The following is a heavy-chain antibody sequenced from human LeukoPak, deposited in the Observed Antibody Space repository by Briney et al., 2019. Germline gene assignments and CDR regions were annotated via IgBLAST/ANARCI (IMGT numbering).Heavy chain of an antibody. CDR1: GFSFNSDW. CDR2: IKQDGSEK. CDR3: ARDPDYYDFWSGYYRPYYFDY. D-gene: IGHD3-3*01. Sequence: GGSLRLSCAASGFSFNSDWMDWVRQAPGKGLEWVANIKQDGSEKYYVDSVKGRFTISRDNAKNSLYLQMNSLRAEDTAVYYCARDPDYYDFWSGYYRPYYFDYWGQGTLVTVSS. V-gene: IGHV3-7*01. J-gene: IGHJ4*02.